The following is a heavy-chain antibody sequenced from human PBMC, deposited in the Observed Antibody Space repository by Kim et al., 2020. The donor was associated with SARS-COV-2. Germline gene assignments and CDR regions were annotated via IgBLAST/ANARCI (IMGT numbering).Heavy chain of an antibody. CDR3: ARHLGGAFNYYYYGMDV. Sequence: SETLSLTCTVSGGSISSYYWSWIRQPPGKGLEWIGYIYYSGSTNYNPSLKSRVTISVDTSKNQFSLKLSSVTAADTAVYYCARHLGGAFNYYYYGMDVWGQGTTVTVSS. CDR1: GGSISSYY. D-gene: IGHD1-26*01. J-gene: IGHJ6*02. CDR2: IYYSGST. V-gene: IGHV4-59*08.